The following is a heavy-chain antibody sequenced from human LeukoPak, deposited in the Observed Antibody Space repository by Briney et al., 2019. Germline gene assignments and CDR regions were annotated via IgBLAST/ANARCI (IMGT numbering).Heavy chain of an antibody. Sequence: HPGGSLRLSCTASGFTFNSYAMSWVRQAPGKGLEWVSAISGSGTGTFYADSVKGRFTVSRDNFKDTLYLQLNSLRAEDTAVYWCAKAPYDYIWRSYRQDYRHHYYYAMDVWGHGTTVTVSS. CDR1: GFTFNSYA. V-gene: IGHV3-23*01. CDR2: ISGSGTGT. D-gene: IGHD3-16*02. J-gene: IGHJ6*02. CDR3: AKAPYDYIWRSYRQDYRHHYYYAMDV.